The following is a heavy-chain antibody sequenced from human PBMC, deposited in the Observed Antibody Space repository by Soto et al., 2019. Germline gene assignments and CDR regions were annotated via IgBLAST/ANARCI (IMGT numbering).Heavy chain of an antibody. V-gene: IGHV4-34*01. CDR3: ARGGYYDSSGYYDAFDI. CDR1: GGSFSGYY. J-gene: IGHJ3*02. D-gene: IGHD3-22*01. CDR2: INHSGST. Sequence: TSETLSLTCAVYGGSFSGYYWSWIRQPPGKGLEWIGEINHSGSTNYNPSLKSRVTISVDTSKNQFSLKLSSVTAADTAVYYCARGGYYDSSGYYDAFDIWGQGTMVTVSS.